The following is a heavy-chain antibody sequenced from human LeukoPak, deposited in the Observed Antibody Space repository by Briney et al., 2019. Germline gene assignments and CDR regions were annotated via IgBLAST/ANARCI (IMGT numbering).Heavy chain of an antibody. CDR1: GFSFSSYS. D-gene: IGHD3-22*01. CDR3: ARGHSSGYYLKY. CDR2: ISGSSSFI. V-gene: IGHV3-21*05. Sequence: GGSLRLSCAASGFSFSSYSMNWVRQAPGKGLEWVSFISGSSSFIQDADSVKGRLTISRDNAKNSLYLQMNSLRAEDTAVYYCARGHSSGYYLKYWGQGTLVTVSS. J-gene: IGHJ4*02.